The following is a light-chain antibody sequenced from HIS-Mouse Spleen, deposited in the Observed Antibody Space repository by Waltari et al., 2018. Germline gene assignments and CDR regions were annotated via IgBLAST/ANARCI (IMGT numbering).Light chain of an antibody. V-gene: IGKV1-9*01. J-gene: IGKJ1*01. CDR2: AAS. CDR3: QQLNSYPPT. Sequence: DIQLTQSPSFLSASVGDRVPITCRASQGISSYLAWYQQKPGKAPKLLIYAASTLQSGVPSRFSGSGSGTEFTLIISSLQPEDFATYYCQQLNSYPPTFGQGTKVEIK. CDR1: QGISSY.